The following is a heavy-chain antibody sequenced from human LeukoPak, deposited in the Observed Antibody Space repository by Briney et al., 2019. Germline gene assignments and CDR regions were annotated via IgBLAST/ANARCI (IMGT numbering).Heavy chain of an antibody. CDR2: IYASGNT. CDR1: GDPIRSDSFY. J-gene: IGHJ5*02. CDR3: AGDRSIGWLNGSDP. D-gene: IGHD6-19*01. V-gene: IGHV4-61*02. Sequence: SQTLSLTCTVSGDPIRSDSFYRNWIRQPAGKGLQWIGRIYASGNTNYNPSLKSRVTISLDTSRNRFSLNLRSVTATDTAVYFCAGDRSIGWLNGSDPGAQGTRFTVPP.